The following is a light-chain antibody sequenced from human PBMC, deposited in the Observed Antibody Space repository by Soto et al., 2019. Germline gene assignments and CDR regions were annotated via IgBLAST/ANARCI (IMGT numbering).Light chain of an antibody. Sequence: EIVMTQSPATLSVSPGEGATLSCRASQSVSTDLAWYQQKAGQTPRLLIHGVSTRATGTPARFSGSGSGTEFTLTMSSLQSEDSAGYYCQQYDDWPLTFGGGTKVEIK. J-gene: IGKJ4*01. CDR1: QSVSTD. V-gene: IGKV3-15*01. CDR3: QQYDDWPLT. CDR2: GVS.